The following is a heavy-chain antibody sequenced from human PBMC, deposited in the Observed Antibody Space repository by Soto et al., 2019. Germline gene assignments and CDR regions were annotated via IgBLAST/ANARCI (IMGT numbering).Heavy chain of an antibody. CDR2: IDWDDDK. J-gene: IGHJ6*02. D-gene: IGHD6-19*01. Sequence: SGPTLVNPTRTLTLTCTFSGFSLSTSGMCVSWIRQPPGKALEWLALIDWDDDKYYSTSLKTRLTISKDTSKNQVVLTMTNMDPVDTATYYCARILHSGSYYYGMDVWGQGTTVTVSS. CDR1: GFSLSTSGMC. CDR3: ARILHSGSYYYGMDV. V-gene: IGHV2-70*01.